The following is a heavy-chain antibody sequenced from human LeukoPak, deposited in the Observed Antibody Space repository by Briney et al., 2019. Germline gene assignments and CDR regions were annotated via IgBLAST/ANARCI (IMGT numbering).Heavy chain of an antibody. CDR1: GFTFSSYA. D-gene: IGHD4-4*01. Sequence: GGSLRLACAASGFTFSSYAMSWVRQAPGKGLEWVSAISGSGGSTYYADSVKGRFTISRDNSKNTLYLQMNSLRAEDTAVYYCAKPLSNYHVIDYWGQGTLVTVSS. V-gene: IGHV3-23*01. CDR3: AKPLSNYHVIDY. J-gene: IGHJ4*02. CDR2: ISGSGGST.